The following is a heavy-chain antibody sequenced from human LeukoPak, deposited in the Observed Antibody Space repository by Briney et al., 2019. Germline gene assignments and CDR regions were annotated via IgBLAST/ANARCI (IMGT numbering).Heavy chain of an antibody. Sequence: PGGSLRLSCAGSGFNFRTFGMNWVRQAPGKGLEWISYIDSGSNARYYADSVKGRFTISGDNAENSLYLQMNSLRDEDTAVYYCAREYCRGYSSGCGALDIWGQGTMVTVSS. J-gene: IGHJ3*02. V-gene: IGHV3-48*02. D-gene: IGHD6-19*01. CDR3: AREYCRGYSSGCGALDI. CDR1: GFNFRTFG. CDR2: IDSGSNAR.